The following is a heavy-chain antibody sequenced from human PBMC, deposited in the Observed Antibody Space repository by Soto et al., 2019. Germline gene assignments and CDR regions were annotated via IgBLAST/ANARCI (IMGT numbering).Heavy chain of an antibody. V-gene: IGHV4-34*01. CDR2: INHSGST. D-gene: IGHD1-26*01. CDR3: ARAGSGSYSRGVDY. J-gene: IGHJ4*02. Sequence: ETLSLTCAAYGGSFSGYYWSWIRQPPRKGLEWIGEINHSGSTNYNPSLKSRVTISVDTSKNQFSLKLSSVTAADTAVYYCARAGSGSYSRGVDYWGQGTLVTVSS. CDR1: GGSFSGYY.